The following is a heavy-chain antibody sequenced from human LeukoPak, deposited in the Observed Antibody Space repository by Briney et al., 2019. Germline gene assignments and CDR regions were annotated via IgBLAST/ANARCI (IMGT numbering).Heavy chain of an antibody. D-gene: IGHD2/OR15-2a*01. V-gene: IGHV1-24*01. CDR1: GYTLTELS. CDR2: FDPEDGET. CDR3: ATVESPFRDYYFDY. J-gene: IGHJ4*02. Sequence: GASVKVSCKVSGYTLTELSTHWVRQAPGKGLEWMGGFDPEDGETIYAQKFQGRVTMTEDTSTDTAYMELSSLRSEDTAVYYCATVESPFRDYYFDYWGQGTLVTVSS.